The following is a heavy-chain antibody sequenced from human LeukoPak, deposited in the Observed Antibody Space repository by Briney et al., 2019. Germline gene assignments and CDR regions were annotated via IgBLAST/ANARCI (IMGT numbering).Heavy chain of an antibody. Sequence: SGGSLRLSCAASGFTFSNYAMMWVRQAPGKRREWVSSITGSCDGTYYADSVRGGFTISRDNSENTLYLQLNSLRAGDTAVYFCVKGFVHPTYYFDYWGQGTLVTVSS. CDR1: GFTFSNYA. V-gene: IGHV3-23*01. CDR2: ITGSCDGT. CDR3: VKGFVHPTYYFDY. J-gene: IGHJ4*02. D-gene: IGHD3-10*01.